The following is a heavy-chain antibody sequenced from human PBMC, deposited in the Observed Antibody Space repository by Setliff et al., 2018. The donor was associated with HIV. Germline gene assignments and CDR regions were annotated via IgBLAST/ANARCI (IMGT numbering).Heavy chain of an antibody. V-gene: IGHV4-59*11. CDR3: AKGAGFYGDYTFDY. Sequence: NPSETLSLTCTVSGASITSHYWSWIRQSPGRELEWIGYIYSTGSTNYNHSLQSRVSISMDASKNKFSLKVTSVTSADTAVYYCAKGAGFYGDYTFDYWGQGNLVTVSS. CDR1: GASITSHY. J-gene: IGHJ4*02. D-gene: IGHD4-17*01. CDR2: IYSTGST.